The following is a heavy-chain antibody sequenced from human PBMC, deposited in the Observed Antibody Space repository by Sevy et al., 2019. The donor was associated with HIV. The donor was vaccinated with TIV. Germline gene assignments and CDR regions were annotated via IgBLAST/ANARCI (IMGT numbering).Heavy chain of an antibody. V-gene: IGHV3-53*01. Sequence: GGSLRLSCVASGFTGSSSYMSWVRQAPGKGLEWVSALYSSGSTYYADSVKGRFTVSRDNAETTLYLHMKSLRAEDPAVYYWASGRRLGVSGPDGYVVDVWGQGTTVTVSS. D-gene: IGHD3-16*01. CDR1: GFTGSSSY. J-gene: IGHJ6*02. CDR2: LYSSGST. CDR3: ASGRRLGVSGPDGYVVDV.